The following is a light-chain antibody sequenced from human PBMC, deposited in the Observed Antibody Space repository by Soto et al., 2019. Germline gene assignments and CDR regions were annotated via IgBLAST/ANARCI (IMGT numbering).Light chain of an antibody. J-gene: IGKJ4*01. CDR1: QSISTY. CDR3: QQNYSPPLS. V-gene: IGKV1-39*01. CDR2: SAS. Sequence: DIQMTQSPSSLSASVGDRVTITCRTSQSISTYLSWFQQKPGEAPRLLMYSASSLPSGAPSRFIGSGSGTDFTLTISSLQPEDFATYYCQQNYSPPLSFGGGTKVEV.